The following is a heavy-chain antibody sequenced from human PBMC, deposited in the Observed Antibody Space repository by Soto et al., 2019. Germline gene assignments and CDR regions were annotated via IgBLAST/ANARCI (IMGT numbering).Heavy chain of an antibody. V-gene: IGHV3-33*06. CDR3: VKDHCGGDCYSEPYFDF. D-gene: IGHD2-21*02. J-gene: IGHJ4*02. CDR1: GFTFSTYG. Sequence: SGGSLRVSCAASGFTFSTYGMHWVRQAPGKGLEWMTVIWYDGSQKYYGDSVNGRFTISRDNSKNTVYLQMNSLRVEDTAVYYCVKDHCGGDCYSEPYFDFWGRASQVTVSS. CDR2: IWYDGSQK.